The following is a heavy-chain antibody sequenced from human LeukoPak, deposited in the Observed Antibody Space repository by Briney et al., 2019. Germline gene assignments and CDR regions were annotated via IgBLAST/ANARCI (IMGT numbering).Heavy chain of an antibody. D-gene: IGHD3-3*01. CDR2: IYTSERT. Sequence: PSETLSLTCTVYVDSISSYYCGWIRQPGGRGLEWIGRIYTSERTNYNPSLKSRVTLSVDTSKNQFSLKLSSVTAADTAVYYCARVDYDFGSGYRSYYFDYWGQGTPVTVSA. CDR3: ARVDYDFGSGYRSYYFDY. V-gene: IGHV4-4*07. J-gene: IGHJ4*02. CDR1: VDSISSYY.